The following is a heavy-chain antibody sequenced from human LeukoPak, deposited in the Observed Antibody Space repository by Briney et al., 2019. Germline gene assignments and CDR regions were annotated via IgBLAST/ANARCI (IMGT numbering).Heavy chain of an antibody. CDR2: ISGSATNT. J-gene: IGHJ4*02. D-gene: IGHD2-2*01. V-gene: IGHV3-23*01. Sequence: GGSLRLSCVASGFTFSTYAMSWVRQAPGKRLEWVSTISGSATNTYYADSVKGRFTISRDNSKNTLYLQMNSLSVEDTAVYYCAKDGGYCSSISCSEEGDYWGQGTLVTVSS. CDR1: GFTFSTYA. CDR3: AKDGGYCSSISCSEEGDY.